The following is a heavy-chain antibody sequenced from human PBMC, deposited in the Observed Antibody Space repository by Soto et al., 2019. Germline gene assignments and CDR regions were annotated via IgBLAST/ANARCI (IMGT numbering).Heavy chain of an antibody. V-gene: IGHV4-34*01. J-gene: IGHJ4*02. CDR1: GGSLSGYY. CDR3: ARGQEGVVATH. CDR2: VKDGGPT. Sequence: QVQLQQWGAGLLKPSETLSLNCAVTGGSLSGYYWGWIRQPPGKGLEWIGEVKDGGPTNYSPSLRGRVTISSDTSNNQFSLRLNSVTAADTGVYYCARGQEGVVATHWDQGSLVTVSS. D-gene: IGHD5-12*01.